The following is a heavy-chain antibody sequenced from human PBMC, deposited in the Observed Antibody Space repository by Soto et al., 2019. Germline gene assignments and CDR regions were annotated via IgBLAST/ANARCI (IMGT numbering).Heavy chain of an antibody. CDR2: INVGTGNT. CDR1: GYTFTNYA. Sequence: QVQLVQSGAEVKKPGASVKVSCKASGYTFTNYAMHWVRQAPGQRLEWMGWINVGTGNTKYSQQFQGRVTITRDTSASTAYIELSSLRSEDTAVYYCARAGSLYWYFDLWGLGTLVTLSS. CDR3: ARAGSLYWYFDL. V-gene: IGHV1-3*01. J-gene: IGHJ2*01. D-gene: IGHD1-26*01.